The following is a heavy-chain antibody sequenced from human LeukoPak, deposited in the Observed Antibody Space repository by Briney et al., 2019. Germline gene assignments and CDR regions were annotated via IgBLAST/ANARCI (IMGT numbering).Heavy chain of an antibody. J-gene: IGHJ3*02. D-gene: IGHD2-21*01. CDR1: GFTFSIYS. Sequence: GGSLRLSCAASGFTFSIYSMNWVRQAPGKGLEWVSYISGGSATIYYADSVKGRFTISRDNAKNSAYLQIDSLRVEDTAVYYCAAISYLAFDIWGQGTMVTVSS. CDR2: ISGGSATI. CDR3: AAISYLAFDI. V-gene: IGHV3-48*04.